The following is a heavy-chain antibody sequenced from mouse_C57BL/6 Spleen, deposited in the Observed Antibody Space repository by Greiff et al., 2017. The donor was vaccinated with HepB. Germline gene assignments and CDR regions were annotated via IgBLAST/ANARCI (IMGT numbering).Heavy chain of an antibody. J-gene: IGHJ4*01. V-gene: IGHV5-17*01. CDR1: GFTFSDYG. D-gene: IGHD4-1*01. CDR2: ISSGSSTI. CDR3: ARELGRGRYYAMDY. Sequence: EVKLVESGGGLVKPGGSLKLSCAASGFTFSDYGMHWVRQAPEKGLEWVAYISSGSSTIYYADTVKGRFTISRDNAKNTLFLQMTSLRSEDTAMYYCARELGRGRYYAMDYWGQGTSVTVSS.